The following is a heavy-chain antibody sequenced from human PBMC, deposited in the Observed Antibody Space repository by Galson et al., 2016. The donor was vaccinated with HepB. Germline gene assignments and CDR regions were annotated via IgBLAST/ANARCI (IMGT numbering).Heavy chain of an antibody. V-gene: IGHV3-21*01. J-gene: IGHJ4*02. Sequence: SLRLSCAASGLTFSNYSMNWVRQAPGMRLEWVSSISLSSSYIYYADSVQGRFTISRDNAKNSLYLQMNSLGAEDKAVYYCVRDKEDSSGYFGYWGQGTLVTVAS. D-gene: IGHD3-22*01. CDR2: ISLSSSYI. CDR1: GLTFSNYS. CDR3: VRDKEDSSGYFGY.